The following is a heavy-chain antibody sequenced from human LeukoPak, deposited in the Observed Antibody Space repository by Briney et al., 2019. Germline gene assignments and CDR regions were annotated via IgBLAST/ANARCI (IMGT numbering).Heavy chain of an antibody. D-gene: IGHD1-26*01. Sequence: PSETLSLTCSVSGGSISTYYWNWIRQPPGKGLEWIGYKTYSGITNYNPSLKSRITISIDTSKNQFSLKLSSVTAADTAVYYCARSGDFHVYYFDYWGQGTPVTVSS. CDR1: GGSISTYY. CDR2: KTYSGIT. CDR3: ARSGDFHVYYFDY. V-gene: IGHV4-59*08. J-gene: IGHJ4*02.